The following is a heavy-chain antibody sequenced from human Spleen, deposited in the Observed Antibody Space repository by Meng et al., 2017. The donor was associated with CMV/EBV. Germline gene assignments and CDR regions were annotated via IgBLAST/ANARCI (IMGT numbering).Heavy chain of an antibody. D-gene: IGHD5-18*01. CDR3: ARDFGNTYGWFHFDY. V-gene: IGHV3-53*01. J-gene: IGHJ4*02. CDR1: GFTVSDNY. CDR2: IYSGGTT. Sequence: ASGFTVSDNYMSWVRQAPGKGLELVSVIYSGGTTYYPDSVKGRFTISRDNSKNTLYLQMNSLRPEDTAVYYCARDFGNTYGWFHFDYWGQGTLVTVSS.